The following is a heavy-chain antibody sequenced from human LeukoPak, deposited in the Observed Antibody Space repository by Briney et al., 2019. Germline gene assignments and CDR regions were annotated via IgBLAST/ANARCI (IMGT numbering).Heavy chain of an antibody. Sequence: GGSLRLSCAASGFTFSSYSMNWVRQAPGKGLEWVSYISSSSSTIYYADPVKGRFTISRDNAKNSLYLQMNSLRAEDTAVYYCARDAGEGGTTVVTSHYWGQGTLVTVSS. V-gene: IGHV3-48*01. J-gene: IGHJ4*02. D-gene: IGHD4-23*01. CDR2: ISSSSSTI. CDR3: ARDAGEGGTTVVTSHY. CDR1: GFTFSSYS.